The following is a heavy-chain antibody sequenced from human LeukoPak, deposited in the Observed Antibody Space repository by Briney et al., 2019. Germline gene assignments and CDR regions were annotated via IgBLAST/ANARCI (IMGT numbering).Heavy chain of an antibody. V-gene: IGHV4-34*01. CDR1: GGSFSDYY. CDR3: ASSARLGY. Sequence: PSETLSLTCAIYGGSFSDYYWSWIRQPPGKGLEWIGEINHSGNTNYNPSLKSRVIISVDTRKKQFSLKMRSVTAADTAVYYCASSARLGYWGQGTLVTVSS. J-gene: IGHJ4*02. D-gene: IGHD2-21*01. CDR2: INHSGNT.